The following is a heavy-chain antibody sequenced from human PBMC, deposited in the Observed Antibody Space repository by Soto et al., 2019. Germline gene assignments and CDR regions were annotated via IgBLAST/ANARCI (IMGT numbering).Heavy chain of an antibody. Sequence: GVSLRLSFAASGFTFSSYCMHWVRQAPGKGLEWVAVIWYDGSNKYYADSVKGRFTISRDNSKNTLYLQMNSLRAEDTAVYYCARDNRPFYYYYMDVWGKGTTVTSP. J-gene: IGHJ6*03. CDR1: GFTFSSYC. CDR2: IWYDGSNK. V-gene: IGHV3-33*01. CDR3: ARDNRPFYYYYMDV.